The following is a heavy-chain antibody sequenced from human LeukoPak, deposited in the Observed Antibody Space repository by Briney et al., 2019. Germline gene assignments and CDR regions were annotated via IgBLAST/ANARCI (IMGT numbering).Heavy chain of an antibody. V-gene: IGHV3-23*01. Sequence: GGSLRLSCAASGFTFSDYAMTWVRQAPGKGLEWVSGISGRGGSTYYADSVKGRFTISRDNSKNTLYLQMNSLRAEDTAVYYCAKTRAVLIVYFFDSWGQGALVTVSS. CDR3: AKTRAVLIVYFFDS. CDR2: ISGRGGST. J-gene: IGHJ4*02. CDR1: GFTFSDYA. D-gene: IGHD3-16*02.